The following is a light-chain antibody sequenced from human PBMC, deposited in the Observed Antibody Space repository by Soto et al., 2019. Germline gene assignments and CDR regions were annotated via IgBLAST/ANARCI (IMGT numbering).Light chain of an antibody. Sequence: DIQMTQSPSTLSASVGDRVTITCRASQSISSWLAWYQQKPGKAPKVLIYKAYSLESGVPSRFSGSGSGTEFTLTISSLQPDDFATYYCQQYNSYWYTFGQGTKLEIK. CDR3: QQYNSYWYT. CDR1: QSISSW. J-gene: IGKJ2*01. CDR2: KAY. V-gene: IGKV1-5*03.